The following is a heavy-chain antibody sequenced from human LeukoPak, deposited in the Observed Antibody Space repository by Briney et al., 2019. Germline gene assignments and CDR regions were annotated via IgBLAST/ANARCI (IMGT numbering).Heavy chain of an antibody. V-gene: IGHV1-3*01. CDR3: ARDPGAFDI. CDR2: INAGNGNT. Sequence: GASVKVSCKASGYTFTSYAMHWVRQAPGQRLEWMGWINAGNGNTKYSQKLQGRVTMTTDTSTSTAYMELRSLRSDDTAVYYCARDPGAFDIWGQGTMVTVSS. J-gene: IGHJ3*02. CDR1: GYTFTSYA.